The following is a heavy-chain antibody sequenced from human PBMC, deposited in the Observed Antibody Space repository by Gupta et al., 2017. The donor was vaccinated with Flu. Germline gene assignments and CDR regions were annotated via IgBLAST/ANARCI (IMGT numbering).Heavy chain of an antibody. CDR1: GFTFSSYG. V-gene: IGHV3-33*06. CDR3: AKSSSSFYYYNRDV. J-gene: IGHJ6*02. D-gene: IGHD6-13*01. Sequence: SGFTFSSYGMHWVRQAPGKGLEWVAVIWNDGSNQKYADSVKGRFTISRDNPQNTLYLQMNSLRAEDTAVYYCAKSSSSFYYYNRDVWGQGTKVTVSS. CDR2: IWNDGSNQ.